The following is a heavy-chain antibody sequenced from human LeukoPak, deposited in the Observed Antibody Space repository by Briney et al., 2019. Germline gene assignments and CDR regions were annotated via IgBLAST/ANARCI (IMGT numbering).Heavy chain of an antibody. CDR3: AREGSWELLDWLDP. V-gene: IGHV3-21*01. J-gene: IGHJ5*02. CDR2: ISSSSSYI. Sequence: GGSLRLSCAASGFTFSSYSMNWVRQAPGKGLEWVSSISSSSSYIYYADSVKGRFTISRDNAKNSLYLQMNSLRAEDTAVYYCAREGSWELLDWLDPWGQGTLVTVSS. CDR1: GFTFSSYS. D-gene: IGHD1-26*01.